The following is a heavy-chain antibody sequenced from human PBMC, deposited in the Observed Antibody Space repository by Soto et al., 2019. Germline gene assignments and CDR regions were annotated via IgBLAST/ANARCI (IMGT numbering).Heavy chain of an antibody. CDR2: ISGNGGST. CDR3: AKMTDLHPRHYGMDD. D-gene: IGHD3-3*01. CDR1: GFTFSSYA. V-gene: IGHV3-23*01. Sequence: PGGSLRLSCAASGFTFSSYAMSWVCQAPGKGLDCVSAISGNGGSTYYADSVKGRFTISRDNSKNTLYLQMNSLRAEDTAVYYCAKMTDLHPRHYGMDDWGQGTTVTVSS. J-gene: IGHJ6*02.